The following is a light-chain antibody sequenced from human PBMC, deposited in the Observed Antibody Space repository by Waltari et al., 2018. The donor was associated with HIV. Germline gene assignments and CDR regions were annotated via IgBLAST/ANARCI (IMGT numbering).Light chain of an antibody. CDR3: CSYAGSSTFGFYV. CDR2: DVN. CDR1: GSAVGVSQY. V-gene: IGLV2-23*02. Sequence: QSALTQPASVSGSPEQSITISCPGAGSAVGVSQYVSCYQQYQGTAPKLIIYDVNKRPSGVSNRFSGSKSGNTASLTISGLQAEDEADYYCCSYAGSSTFGFYVFGTGTKVTVL. J-gene: IGLJ1*01.